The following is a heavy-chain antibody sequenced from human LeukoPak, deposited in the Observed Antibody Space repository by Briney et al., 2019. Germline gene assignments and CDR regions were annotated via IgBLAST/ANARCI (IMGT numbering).Heavy chain of an antibody. CDR3: ARDLRQLVRGYYYYYMDV. Sequence: GASVKVSCKASGYTFTSYGIRWVRQAPGQGREWMGWISAYNGNTNYAQKLQGTVTMTTDTSTSTAYMELRSLRSDDTAVYYCARDLRQLVRGYYYYYMDVWGKGTTVTVSS. J-gene: IGHJ6*03. D-gene: IGHD6-6*01. V-gene: IGHV1-18*01. CDR2: ISAYNGNT. CDR1: GYTFTSYG.